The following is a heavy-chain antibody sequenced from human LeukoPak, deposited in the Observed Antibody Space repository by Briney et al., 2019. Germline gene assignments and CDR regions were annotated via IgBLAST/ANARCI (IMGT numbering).Heavy chain of an antibody. CDR1: DGSFSAYY. J-gene: IGHJ5*02. CDR2: IIHSGST. CDR3: ARFSGRNWSDP. V-gene: IGHV4-34*12. Sequence: PSETLSLTCGVYDGSFSAYYWSWIRQPPGKGLEWIGEIIHSGSTTYNPSLKSRVTISVDTSKNQFSLKLSSVTAADTAVYYCARFSGRNWSDPWGQGTLVTVSS. D-gene: IGHD1-26*01.